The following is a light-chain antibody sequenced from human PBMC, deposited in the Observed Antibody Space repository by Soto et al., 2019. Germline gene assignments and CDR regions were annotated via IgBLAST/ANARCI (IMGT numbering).Light chain of an antibody. Sequence: QSVLTQPASVFGSPGQSITISCIGTSNDVGSYNFVSWYQKHPNTAPRLIIYDVSNRPSGVSNRFSGSKSDNTASLTISGLQAEDEADYYCSSYTRSSTVLFGGGTKLTVL. V-gene: IGLV2-14*03. CDR1: SNDVGSYNF. J-gene: IGLJ2*01. CDR3: SSYTRSSTVL. CDR2: DVS.